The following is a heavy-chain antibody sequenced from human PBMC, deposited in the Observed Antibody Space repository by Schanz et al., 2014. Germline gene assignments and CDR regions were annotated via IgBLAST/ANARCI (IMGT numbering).Heavy chain of an antibody. CDR1: GFTFSSFS. D-gene: IGHD3-10*01. CDR2: INSDGSSA. Sequence: QLVESGGGLVQPGGSLRLSCEASGFTFSSFSMNWVRQAPGKGLEWISRINSDGSSASYADSVKGRFTISRDNAKNTLYLQMNSVRAEDSAVYYCTRGSGSRSYGWYYDSWGQGTLVTVSS. J-gene: IGHJ4*02. V-gene: IGHV3-74*02. CDR3: TRGSGSRSYGWYYDS.